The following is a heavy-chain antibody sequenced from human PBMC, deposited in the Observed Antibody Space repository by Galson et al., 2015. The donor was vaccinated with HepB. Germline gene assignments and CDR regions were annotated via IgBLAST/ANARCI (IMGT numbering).Heavy chain of an antibody. Sequence: SLRLSCAASGFSFSNYAMSRVRQAPGRGLEWVAVIVGGGSYTSYADSVSGRFTISRDNSKKTLSLQMDSLRAEDTAVYYCAKDLRESGPTFPHSHYHSGMDAWGQGTSVTVSS. J-gene: IGHJ6*02. V-gene: IGHV3-23*01. D-gene: IGHD2-21*01. CDR3: AKDLRESGPTFPHSHYHSGMDA. CDR1: GFSFSNYA. CDR2: IVGGGSYT.